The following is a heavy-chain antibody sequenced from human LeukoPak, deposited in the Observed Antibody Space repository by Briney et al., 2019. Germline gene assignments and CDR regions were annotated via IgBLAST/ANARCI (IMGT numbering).Heavy chain of an antibody. D-gene: IGHD6-13*01. Sequence: HPGGSLRLSCAASGFTFSSYAMTWVRQAPGKGLEWVSLISGSGDSTYYADSVKGRFTISRDNSKNTVYLQMNSLRAEDTAVYYCAKKGGSSWYPLDYWGQGTLVTVSS. J-gene: IGHJ4*02. CDR1: GFTFSSYA. V-gene: IGHV3-23*01. CDR3: AKKGGSSWYPLDY. CDR2: ISGSGDST.